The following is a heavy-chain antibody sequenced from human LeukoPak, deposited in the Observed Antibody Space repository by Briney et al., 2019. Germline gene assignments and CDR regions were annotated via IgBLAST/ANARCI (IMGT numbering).Heavy chain of an antibody. CDR2: ISGSGGAT. CDR3: ARAAMVRGVDYFDS. D-gene: IGHD3-10*01. V-gene: IGHV3-23*01. Sequence: GGSLRPSCAASGFTFSSYSMTWVRQAPGKGLEWVSVISGSGGATYYADSVKGRFTISRDNSKNTLCLQMNSLRAEDTAVYYCARAAMVRGVDYFDSWGQGTLVTVSS. J-gene: IGHJ4*02. CDR1: GFTFSSYS.